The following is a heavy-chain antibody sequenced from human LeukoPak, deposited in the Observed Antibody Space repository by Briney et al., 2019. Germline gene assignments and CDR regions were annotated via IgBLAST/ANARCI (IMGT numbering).Heavy chain of an antibody. V-gene: IGHV4-38-2*02. Sequence: SETLSLTCTVSGYSISSGYYWGWIRQPPGKGLEWIGSIYHSGSTYYNPSLKSRVTISVDTSKNQFSLKLSSVTAADTAVYYCARGGFGYMDVWGKGTTVTVSS. CDR3: ARGGFGYMDV. CDR2: IYHSGST. D-gene: IGHD3-10*01. J-gene: IGHJ6*03. CDR1: GYSISSGYY.